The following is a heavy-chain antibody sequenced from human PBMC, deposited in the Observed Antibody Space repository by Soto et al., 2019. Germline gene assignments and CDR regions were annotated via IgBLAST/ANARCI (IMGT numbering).Heavy chain of an antibody. J-gene: IGHJ4*02. CDR1: GFTFRDYY. CDR2: IYSGGNT. V-gene: IGHV3-66*01. D-gene: IGHD6-13*01. Sequence: GGSLRLSCAASGFTFRDYYMTWIRQAPGKGLEWVSVIYSGGNTYYADSVKGRFTISRDNSKNTVYLQMNSLRAEDTAVYYCARDFAAAGTCFDYWGQGTLVTVSS. CDR3: ARDFAAAGTCFDY.